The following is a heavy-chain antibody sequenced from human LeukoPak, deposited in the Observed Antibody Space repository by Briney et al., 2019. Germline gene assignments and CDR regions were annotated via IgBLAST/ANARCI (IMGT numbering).Heavy chain of an antibody. V-gene: IGHV4-34*01. Sequence: PSETLSLTCAVYGGSFSGYYWSWIRQPPGKGLEWIGEINHSGSTNYNPSLKSRVTISVDTSKNQFSLKLSFVTAADTAVYYCARGSRGTRIAVAGTHDYWGQGTLVTVSS. CDR1: GGSFSGYY. J-gene: IGHJ4*02. D-gene: IGHD6-13*01. CDR2: INHSGST. CDR3: ARGSRGTRIAVAGTHDY.